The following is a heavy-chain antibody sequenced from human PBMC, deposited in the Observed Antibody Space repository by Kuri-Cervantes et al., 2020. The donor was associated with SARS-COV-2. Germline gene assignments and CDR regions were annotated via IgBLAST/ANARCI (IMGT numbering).Heavy chain of an antibody. CDR1: GFTFSSYG. J-gene: IGHJ4*02. V-gene: IGHV3-33*01. CDR3: TEVDYYDSSGYVG. Sequence: GESLKISCAASGFTFSSYGMHWVRQAPGKGLEWVAVIWYDGSNKYCADSVKGRFTISRDNSKNTLYLQMNSLRAEDTAVYYCTEVDYYDSSGYVGWGQGTLVTVSS. CDR2: IWYDGSNK. D-gene: IGHD3-22*01.